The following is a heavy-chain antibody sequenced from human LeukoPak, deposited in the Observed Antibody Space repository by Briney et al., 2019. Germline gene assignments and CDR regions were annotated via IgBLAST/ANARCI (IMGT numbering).Heavy chain of an antibody. Sequence: GGSLRLSCAASGFTFSSYAMNWVRQAPGKGLEWVSAINGSGSKTYYADSVKGRFTISRDNSKNTLYLQMNSLRAEDTAVYYCAGWNYAFDIWGQGTTVTVAS. CDR3: AGWNYAFDI. J-gene: IGHJ3*02. CDR1: GFTFSSYA. D-gene: IGHD1-7*01. V-gene: IGHV3-23*01. CDR2: INGSGSKT.